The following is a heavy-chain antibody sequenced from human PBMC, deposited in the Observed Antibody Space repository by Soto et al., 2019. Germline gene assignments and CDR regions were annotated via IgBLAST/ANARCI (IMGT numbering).Heavy chain of an antibody. CDR3: ASAPGLYYFES. CDR2: ISGTSSYI. J-gene: IGHJ4*02. V-gene: IGHV3-21*01. Sequence: GGSLNLSCAASGFTFSTYSMNWFRQAPGKGLEWVSSISGTSSYIYYATSVKGRFTISRDNAKNSLYLQMSSLRAEDTAVYYCASAPGLYYFESWGQGTLVTVSS. CDR1: GFTFSTYS.